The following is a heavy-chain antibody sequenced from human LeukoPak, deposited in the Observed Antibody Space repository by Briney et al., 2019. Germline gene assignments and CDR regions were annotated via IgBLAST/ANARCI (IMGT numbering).Heavy chain of an antibody. CDR1: GFTFGDYA. CDR2: HRSKAYGGTT. V-gene: IGHV3-49*04. CDR3: SRDQTPYY. Sequence: PGRSLRLSCTTSGFTFGDYALTWVRQAPGKGLEWVGFHRSKAYGGTTEYAASVKGRFTISRDDSKSIAYLQMNSLKTEDTAVYYCSRDQTPYYWGQGTLVTVSS. J-gene: IGHJ4*02.